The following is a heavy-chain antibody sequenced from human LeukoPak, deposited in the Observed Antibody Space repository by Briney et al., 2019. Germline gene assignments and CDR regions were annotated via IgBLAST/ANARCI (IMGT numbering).Heavy chain of an antibody. D-gene: IGHD3-22*01. CDR2: IRGDGSVN. CDR3: SRDANYYDSSRHYFDAFDI. CDR1: GFTFSSYT. Sequence: GGSLRLSCAASGFTFSSYTINWVRQAPGKGLEWVANIRGDGSVNYLLDSVKGQFTISRDNVKNSLSLEMNNLRAEDTAVYYCSRDANYYDSSRHYFDAFDIWGQGTMVTVSS. V-gene: IGHV3-7*01. J-gene: IGHJ3*02.